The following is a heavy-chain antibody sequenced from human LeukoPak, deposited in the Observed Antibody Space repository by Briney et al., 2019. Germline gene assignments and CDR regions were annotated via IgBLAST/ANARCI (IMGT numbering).Heavy chain of an antibody. J-gene: IGHJ4*02. CDR1: GFTFSSYA. V-gene: IGHV3-30-3*01. Sequence: GGSLRLSCAASGFTFSSYAMHWVRQAPGKGLEWVAVISYDGSNKYYADSVKGRFTISRDNSKNTLYLQMNSLRAEDTAVYYCARGLDVLMVYANPPDYWGQGTLVTVSS. CDR3: ARGLDVLMVYANPPDY. D-gene: IGHD2-8*01. CDR2: ISYDGSNK.